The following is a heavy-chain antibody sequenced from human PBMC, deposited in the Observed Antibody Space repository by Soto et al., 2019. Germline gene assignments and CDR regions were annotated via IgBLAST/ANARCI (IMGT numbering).Heavy chain of an antibody. CDR3: ARGAVPGAWGVNWFDP. J-gene: IGHJ5*02. CDR2: IIPILGIA. Sequence: SVKVSCKASGGTFSSYTISWVRQAPGQGLEWMGRIIPILGIANYAQKFQGRVTITADKSTSTAYMELSSLRSEDTAVYYCARGAVPGAWGVNWFDPWGQGTLVTVSS. V-gene: IGHV1-69*02. D-gene: IGHD2-2*01. CDR1: GGTFSSYT.